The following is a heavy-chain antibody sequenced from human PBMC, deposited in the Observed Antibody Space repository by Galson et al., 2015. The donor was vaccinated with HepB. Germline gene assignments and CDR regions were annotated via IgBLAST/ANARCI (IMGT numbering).Heavy chain of an antibody. CDR1: GFTFSSYA. CDR2: ISGSGGST. J-gene: IGHJ6*02. CDR3: AKDVLPYGDFYGMDV. Sequence: PLRLSCAASGFTFSSYAMSWVRQAPGKGLEWVSAISGSGGSTYYADSVKGRFTISRDNSKNTLYLQMNSLRAEDTAVYYCAKDVLPYGDFYGMDVWGQGTTVTVSS. V-gene: IGHV3-23*01. D-gene: IGHD4-17*01.